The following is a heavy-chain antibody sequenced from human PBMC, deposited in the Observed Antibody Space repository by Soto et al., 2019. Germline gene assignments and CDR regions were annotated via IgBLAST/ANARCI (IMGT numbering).Heavy chain of an antibody. J-gene: IGHJ6*02. V-gene: IGHV4-59*01. CDR3: ARGEDAFFFYGLDV. Sequence: SETLSLTCTVPGGSITSSYWSWIRRPPGKGLEWIAYIYDTGISGYTPSTSYNPSLKSRVTMSVDTSKSQFSLKLTSVTAADTAVYYCARGEDAFFFYGLDVWGQGITVTVSS. CDR1: GGSITSSY. CDR2: IYDTGISGYTPST. D-gene: IGHD3-3*01.